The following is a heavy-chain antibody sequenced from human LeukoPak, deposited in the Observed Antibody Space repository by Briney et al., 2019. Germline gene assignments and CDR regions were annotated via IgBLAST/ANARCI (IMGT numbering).Heavy chain of an antibody. Sequence: PSETLSLTCAVYGGSFSGYYWSWIRQPPGKGLEWIGEINHSGSTNYNPSLKSRVTMSVDTSKNQFSLKLNSVTAADTAVYYCATDGMVRGPDAWFDSWGQGTLVTVSS. D-gene: IGHD3-10*01. V-gene: IGHV4-34*01. J-gene: IGHJ5*01. CDR3: ATDGMVRGPDAWFDS. CDR1: GGSFSGYY. CDR2: INHSGST.